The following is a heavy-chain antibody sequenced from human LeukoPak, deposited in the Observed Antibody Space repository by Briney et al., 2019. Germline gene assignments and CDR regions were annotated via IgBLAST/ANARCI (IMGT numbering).Heavy chain of an antibody. Sequence: PGGSLRLSCAASGFTFSSYAMSWVRQAPGKGLEWVSAISGSGGSTYYADSVKGRFTISRDNSKNTLYLQMNSLRAEDTAVYYCATSDSSSWYLIAVAGYYFDYWGQGTLVTVSS. D-gene: IGHD6-13*01. CDR1: GFTFSSYA. V-gene: IGHV3-23*01. J-gene: IGHJ4*02. CDR3: ATSDSSSWYLIAVAGYYFDY. CDR2: ISGSGGST.